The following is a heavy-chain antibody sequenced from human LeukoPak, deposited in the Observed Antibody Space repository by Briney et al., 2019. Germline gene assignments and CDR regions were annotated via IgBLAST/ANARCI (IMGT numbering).Heavy chain of an antibody. CDR3: ARTIRGY. Sequence: GGSLRLSCAASGFTFSNYWMSWVRQAPGKGLEWVANIKEDGSEKYYVDSVKGRFTISRDNAKNSLYLQMNSLRAEDTAMYYCARTIRGYWGQGTLVTVSS. CDR1: GFTFSNYW. J-gene: IGHJ4*02. CDR2: IKEDGSEK. D-gene: IGHD3-10*01. V-gene: IGHV3-7*02.